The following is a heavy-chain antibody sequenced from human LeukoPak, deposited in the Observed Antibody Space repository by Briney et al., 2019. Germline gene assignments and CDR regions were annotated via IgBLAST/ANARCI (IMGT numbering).Heavy chain of an antibody. J-gene: IGHJ4*01. Sequence: GGSLRLSCEVSGFTFTDFWMNWVRQAPGKGPEWVASISQDGSEKTYVDSVKGRFTISRDNTKNSLSLQLNGLRAEDTAVYYCARDGTAPGLYFDLWGQGTLVTVSS. CDR2: ISQDGSEK. V-gene: IGHV3-7*01. CDR3: ARDGTAPGLYFDL. D-gene: IGHD6-13*01. CDR1: GFTFTDFW.